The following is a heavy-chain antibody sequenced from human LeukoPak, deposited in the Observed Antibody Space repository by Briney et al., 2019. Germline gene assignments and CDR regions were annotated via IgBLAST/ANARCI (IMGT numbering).Heavy chain of an antibody. J-gene: IGHJ4*02. CDR1: GGSISSSSYY. Sequence: SETLSLTCTVSGGSISSSSYYWGWIRQPPGKGLEWIGSIYYSGSTNYNPSLKSRVTISVDTSKNQFSLKLSSVTAADTAVYYCARGNYLDYWGQGTLVTVSS. V-gene: IGHV4-39*07. CDR3: ARGNYLDY. CDR2: IYYSGST.